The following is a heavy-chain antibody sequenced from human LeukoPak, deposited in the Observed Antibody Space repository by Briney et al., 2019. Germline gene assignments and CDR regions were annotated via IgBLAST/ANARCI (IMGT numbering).Heavy chain of an antibody. CDR1: GFTFSSYT. CDR3: AKDTCGADCYSHYDH. D-gene: IGHD2-21*02. CDR2: IRVSGTST. V-gene: IGHV3-23*01. Sequence: GGSLRLSCAASGFTFSSYTLSWVRQAPGKGLEWVSAIRVSGTSTYYAASVKGRFTISRDNSRNTLSLQMNSLRAEDTAVYYCAKDTCGADCYSHYDHWGQGTLVTVSS. J-gene: IGHJ4*02.